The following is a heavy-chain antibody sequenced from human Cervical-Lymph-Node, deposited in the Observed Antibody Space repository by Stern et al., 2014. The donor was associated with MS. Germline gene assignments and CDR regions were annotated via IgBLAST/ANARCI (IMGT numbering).Heavy chain of an antibody. V-gene: IGHV1-69*06. CDR2: IIPLFGSA. CDR3: ATDGEMTTIGLQY. J-gene: IGHJ4*02. Sequence: VQLVQSGAEVRKPGSSVTVSCMASGGSFITHAFAWVRQAPGHGPEWGGGIIPLFGSAHYAQTFRGRVTLFADKSTATVSMELRNLRSEDTAVYYGATDGEMTTIGLQYWGQGTLVTVSS. CDR1: GGSFITHA. D-gene: IGHD5-24*01.